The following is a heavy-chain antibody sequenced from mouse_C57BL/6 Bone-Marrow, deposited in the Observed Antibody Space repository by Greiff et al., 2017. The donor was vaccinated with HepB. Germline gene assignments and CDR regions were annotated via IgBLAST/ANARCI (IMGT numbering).Heavy chain of an antibody. D-gene: IGHD2-2*01. CDR3: ARRLWLRRDAMDY. V-gene: IGHV5-17*01. CDR2: ISSGSSTI. CDR1: GFTFSDYG. J-gene: IGHJ4*01. Sequence: EVKVVESGGGFVKPGGSLKLSCAASGFTFSDYGMHWVRQAPEKGLEWVAYISSGSSTIYYADTVKGRFTISRDNAKNTLFLQMTSLRSEDTAMYYCARRLWLRRDAMDYWGRGTSVTVSS.